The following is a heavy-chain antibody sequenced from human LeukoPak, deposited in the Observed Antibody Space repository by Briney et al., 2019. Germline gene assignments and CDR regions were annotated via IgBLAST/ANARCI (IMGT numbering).Heavy chain of an antibody. Sequence: GGSLRLSCAASGFRFDDYAMHWVRQAPGKGPEWVSGITWNSGSVGYADSVQGRFTISRDNSKNTLYLQMNSLRAEDTAVYYCARDFSGALWFGEPRGQGTLVTVSS. D-gene: IGHD3-10*01. J-gene: IGHJ4*02. V-gene: IGHV3-9*01. CDR3: ARDFSGALWFGEP. CDR2: ITWNSGSV. CDR1: GFRFDDYA.